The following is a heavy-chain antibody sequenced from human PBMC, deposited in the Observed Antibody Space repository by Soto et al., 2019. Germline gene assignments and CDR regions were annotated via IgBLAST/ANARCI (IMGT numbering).Heavy chain of an antibody. V-gene: IGHV3-23*01. J-gene: IGHJ3*02. CDR3: AKELIDNNGLWEAFDM. Sequence: EVQLLESGGGLVQHGGSLTLSCAGSGFGCSAYAMNWVRQAPGKGLQWVSGLGVSGGDKNYADSVRGRFTVSRDNSKNTLYLQMNSLRDEDTAVYYCAKELIDNNGLWEAFDMWVRGTQVTFAS. CDR2: LGVSGGDK. CDR1: GFGCSAYA. D-gene: IGHD2-8*01.